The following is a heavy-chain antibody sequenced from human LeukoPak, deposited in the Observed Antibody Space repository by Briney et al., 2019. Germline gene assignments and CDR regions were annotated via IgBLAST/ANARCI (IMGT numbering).Heavy chain of an antibody. CDR2: IYYSGST. Sequence: SQTLSLTCTVSGGSISSSSYYWGWIRQPPGKGLEWIGSIYYSGSTYYNPSLKSRVTISVDTSKNQFSLKLSSVTAADTAVYYCARHRYYAFWSGYMGLYYFDYWGQGTLVTVSS. D-gene: IGHD3-3*01. CDR1: GGSISSSSYY. J-gene: IGHJ4*02. V-gene: IGHV4-39*01. CDR3: ARHRYYAFWSGYMGLYYFDY.